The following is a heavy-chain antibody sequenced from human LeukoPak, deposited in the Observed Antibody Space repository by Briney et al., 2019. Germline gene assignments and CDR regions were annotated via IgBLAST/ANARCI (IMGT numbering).Heavy chain of an antibody. Sequence: SVKVSCKASGGTFSSYAISWVRQAPGQGLEWMGGIIPIFGTANYAQKFQGRVTITTDESTSTAYMELSSLRSEDTAVYYCAREGGNYDYVWGSYQPFDYWGQGTLVTVSS. D-gene: IGHD3-16*01. CDR1: GGTFSSYA. J-gene: IGHJ4*02. CDR2: IIPIFGTA. V-gene: IGHV1-69*05. CDR3: AREGGNYDYVWGSYQPFDY.